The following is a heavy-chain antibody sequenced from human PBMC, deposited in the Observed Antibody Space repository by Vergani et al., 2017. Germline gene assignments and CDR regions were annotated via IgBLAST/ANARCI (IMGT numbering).Heavy chain of an antibody. CDR3: AREQQWLGPRSFDY. D-gene: IGHD6-19*01. CDR1: GGSISSSSYY. V-gene: IGHV4-39*07. Sequence: QLQLQESGPGLVKPSETLSLTCTVSGGSISSSSYYWGWIRQPPGKGLEWIGSIYYSGSTYYNPSLKSRVTISVDTSKNQFSLKLSSVTAADTAVYYCAREQQWLGPRSFDYWGQGTLVTVSS. CDR2: IYYSGST. J-gene: IGHJ4*02.